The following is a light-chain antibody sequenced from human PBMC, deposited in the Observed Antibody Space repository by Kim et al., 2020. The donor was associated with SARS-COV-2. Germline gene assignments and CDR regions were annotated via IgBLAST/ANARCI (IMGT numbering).Light chain of an antibody. CDR2: RNT. V-gene: IGLV1-47*01. Sequence: QSVLTQPPSASGTPGQRVTISCSGSSSNIGSNHVYWFQQLPGTAPKLLIYRNTQRPSGVPDRLSGSKSGTSASLAISGLRSEDETDYYCAAWDDSLSGWVFGGGTQLTVL. CDR3: AAWDDSLSGWV. J-gene: IGLJ3*02. CDR1: SSNIGSNH.